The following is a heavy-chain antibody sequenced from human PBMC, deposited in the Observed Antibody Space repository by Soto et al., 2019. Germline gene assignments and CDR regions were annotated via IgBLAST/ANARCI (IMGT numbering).Heavy chain of an antibody. CDR2: INHSGST. CDR3: AREMSIVRHSYYGMDV. D-gene: IGHD3-22*01. Sequence: SETLSLTFAVYGGSFSGYYWSWIRQPPGKGLEWIGEINHSGSTNYNPSLKSRVTISVDTSKNQFSLKLSSVTAADTAVYYCAREMSIVRHSYYGMDVWGQGTTVTVSS. CDR1: GGSFSGYY. J-gene: IGHJ6*02. V-gene: IGHV4-34*01.